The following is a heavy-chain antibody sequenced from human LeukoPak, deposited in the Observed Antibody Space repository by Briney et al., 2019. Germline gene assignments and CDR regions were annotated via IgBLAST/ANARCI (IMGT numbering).Heavy chain of an antibody. CDR1: AYIFTNYA. Sequence: ASVKVSCKASAYIFTNYAMNWVRQAPGQGLEWMGWISAYNGSTNYAQNLQGRVSMTTDTSTTTAYMELRSLRSDDTAVYYCTTHSFDYWGQGTLVTVSS. CDR2: ISAYNGST. V-gene: IGHV1-18*01. CDR3: TTHSFDY. J-gene: IGHJ4*02.